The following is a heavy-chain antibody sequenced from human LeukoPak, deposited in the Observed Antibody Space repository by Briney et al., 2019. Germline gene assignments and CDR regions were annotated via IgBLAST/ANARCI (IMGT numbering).Heavy chain of an antibody. D-gene: IGHD3-16*01. CDR1: GDSISSGTYY. CDR3: ARGDYDYLSGTYSFDL. CDR2: MAVNGRT. V-gene: IGHV4-61*02. Sequence: SETLSLTCTVSGDSISSGTYYWTWIRQPAGEGLEWIGRMAVNGRTNYNPSLKSRLTMSVNTSQNQFSLRLTSVTAADTAFYYCARGDYDYLSGTYSFDLWGQGIRVTVSS. J-gene: IGHJ5*02.